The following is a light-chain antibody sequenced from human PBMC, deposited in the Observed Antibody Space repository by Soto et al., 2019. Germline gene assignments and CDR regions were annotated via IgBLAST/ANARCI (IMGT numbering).Light chain of an antibody. Sequence: DIQMTQSPSSLSASVGDRVTITCQASQDISNYLNWYQQKPGKAPKLLIYDASNLETGVPSRFSGSGSGTDFTFTISTLQPKDSAPYYGQQYDNLPSLTFGGGTKVLIK. CDR3: QQYDNLPSLT. V-gene: IGKV1-33*01. J-gene: IGKJ4*01. CDR1: QDISNY. CDR2: DAS.